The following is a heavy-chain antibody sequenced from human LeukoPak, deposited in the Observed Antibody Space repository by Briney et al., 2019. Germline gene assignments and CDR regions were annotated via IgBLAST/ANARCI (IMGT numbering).Heavy chain of an antibody. CDR1: GGSIGSSSYY. CDR3: ARLSSDDFWSGYYHYYYYYMDV. D-gene: IGHD3-3*01. J-gene: IGHJ6*03. Sequence: SETLSLTCTVSGGSIGSSSYYWGWIRQPPGKGLEWIGSIYYSGSTNYNPSLKSRFTISVDTSKNQFSLKLSSVTAADTAVYYCARLSSDDFWSGYYHYYYYYMDVWGKGTTVTVSS. V-gene: IGHV4-39*01. CDR2: IYYSGST.